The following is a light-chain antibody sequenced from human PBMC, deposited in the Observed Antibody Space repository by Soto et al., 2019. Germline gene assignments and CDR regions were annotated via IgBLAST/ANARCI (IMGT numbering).Light chain of an antibody. Sequence: QSVLTQPPSVSGAPGQGVTISCTGSSSKLGAGYDVHWYQQLPGAAPKLLIYANNKRPSGVLDRFSGSKSGTSASLAITGLQAEDEADYYCQSYDNSLSGSWVFGGGTKVTVL. CDR1: SSKLGAGYD. CDR3: QSYDNSLSGSWV. CDR2: ANN. J-gene: IGLJ3*02. V-gene: IGLV1-40*01.